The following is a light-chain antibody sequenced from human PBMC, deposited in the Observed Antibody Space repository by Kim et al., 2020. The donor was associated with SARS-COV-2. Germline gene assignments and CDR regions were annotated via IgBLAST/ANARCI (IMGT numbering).Light chain of an antibody. V-gene: IGLV3-21*04. CDR3: QVWDSSSDHPV. CDR1: NIGSKR. Sequence: APGKTARMTCGGNNIGSKRVHWYQQTPGQAPVLVIYYDSDRPSGIPERFSGSNSGNTATLTISRVEAGDEADYYCQVWDSSSDHPVFGGGTQLTVL. J-gene: IGLJ2*01. CDR2: YDS.